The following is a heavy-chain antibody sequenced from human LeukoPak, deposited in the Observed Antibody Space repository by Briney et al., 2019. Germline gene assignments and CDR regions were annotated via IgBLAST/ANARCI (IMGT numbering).Heavy chain of an antibody. Sequence: PSETLSLTCAVYGGSFSGYYWSWIRQPPGKGLEWIGEINHSGSTNYNPSLKSRVTISVDTSKNQFSLKLSSVTAADTAVYYCARLQRVVTAIPTLWYFDYWGQGTLVTVSS. V-gene: IGHV4-34*01. CDR1: GGSFSGYY. D-gene: IGHD2-21*02. CDR3: ARLQRVVTAIPTLWYFDY. CDR2: INHSGST. J-gene: IGHJ4*02.